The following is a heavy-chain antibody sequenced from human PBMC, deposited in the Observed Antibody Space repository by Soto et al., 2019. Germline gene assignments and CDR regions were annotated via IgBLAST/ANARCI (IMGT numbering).Heavy chain of an antibody. CDR1: GFTFSSDW. CDR2: IKQEGSEK. D-gene: IGHD4-4*01. Sequence: PGGSLGLSCAASGFTFSSDWMTWVRQAPGKGLEWVANIKQEGSEKYYVDSVKGRFTIARDNGKNSLYLQMNSLRAEDTAVYYCATPRLHRYWGQGTLVTVSS. J-gene: IGHJ4*02. V-gene: IGHV3-7*03. CDR3: ATPRLHRY.